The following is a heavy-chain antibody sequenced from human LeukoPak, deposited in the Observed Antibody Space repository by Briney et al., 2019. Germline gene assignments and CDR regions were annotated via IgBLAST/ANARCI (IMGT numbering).Heavy chain of an antibody. CDR2: INHSGST. Sequence: KSSETLSLTCAVYGGSFSGYYWSWICQPPGKGLEWIGEINHSGSTNYNPSLKSRVTTSVDTSKNQFSLKLSSVTAADTAVYYCARARRSGLYFDYWGQGTLVTVSS. J-gene: IGHJ4*02. V-gene: IGHV4-34*01. CDR1: GGSFSGYY. CDR3: ARARRSGLYFDY. D-gene: IGHD3-3*01.